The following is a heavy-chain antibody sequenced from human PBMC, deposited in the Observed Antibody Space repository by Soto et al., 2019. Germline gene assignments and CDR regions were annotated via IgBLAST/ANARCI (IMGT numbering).Heavy chain of an antibody. D-gene: IGHD6-19*01. J-gene: IGHJ4*02. CDR3: AKDRSILLAVAGSDLIDY. CDR2: ISYDGSNK. CDR1: GFTFSSYG. V-gene: IGHV3-30*18. Sequence: GGSLRLSCAASGFTFSSYGMHWVRQAPGKGLEWVAVISYDGSNKYYADSVKGRCTIARDNSKNTLSLQMNSLRAEDTAVYYCAKDRSILLAVAGSDLIDYWGQGTLVTVSS.